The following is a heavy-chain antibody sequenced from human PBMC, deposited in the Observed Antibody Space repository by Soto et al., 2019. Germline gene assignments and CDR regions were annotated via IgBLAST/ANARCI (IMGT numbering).Heavy chain of an antibody. V-gene: IGHV4-30-4*01. CDR2: IYDSGST. CDR3: AREVIPLTTDWYFAL. Sequence: QLQLRESGPGLVKPSETLSLTCTVSGGSISGGVGGLYYWSWIRQPPGKGLEWIGYIYDSGSTYNNPSLNSPLTISVDTSTTQFSLRLSSVTAADTAVYYCAREVIPLTTDWYFALWGRGTLVTVSS. CDR1: GGSISGGVGGLYY. D-gene: IGHD4-17*01. J-gene: IGHJ2*01.